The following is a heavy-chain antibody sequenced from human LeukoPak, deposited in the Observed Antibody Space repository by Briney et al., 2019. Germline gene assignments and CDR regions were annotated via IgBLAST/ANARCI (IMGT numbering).Heavy chain of an antibody. CDR3: AKGRVRIPAAPQDY. Sequence: GGSLRLSCAASGFTFDDYAMDWVRQAPGKGLEWVSGISWNSGSIGYADSVKGRFTISRDNAKNSLYLQMNSLRAEDTALYYCAKGRVRIPAAPQDYWGQGNLVTVSS. J-gene: IGHJ4*02. V-gene: IGHV3-9*01. D-gene: IGHD6-13*01. CDR2: ISWNSGSI. CDR1: GFTFDDYA.